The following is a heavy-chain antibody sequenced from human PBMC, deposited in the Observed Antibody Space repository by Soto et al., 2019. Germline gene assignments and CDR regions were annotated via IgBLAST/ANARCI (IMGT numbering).Heavy chain of an antibody. CDR2: INPNSGNT. J-gene: IGHJ3*02. D-gene: IGHD1-26*01. CDR1: GYSFNSYD. Sequence: QVQLVQSGAEVKKPGASVKVSCKASGYSFNSYDIHWVRQATGQGLEWMGWINPNSGNTGYAQKFHGRVAMTRNTSISTDYMELSSLRSEDTAIYYCARADGSPHDAFDIWGQGTMVTVSS. CDR3: ARADGSPHDAFDI. V-gene: IGHV1-8*01.